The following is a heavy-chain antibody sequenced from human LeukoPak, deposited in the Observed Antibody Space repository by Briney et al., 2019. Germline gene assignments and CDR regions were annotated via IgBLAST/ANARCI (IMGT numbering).Heavy chain of an antibody. D-gene: IGHD4-17*01. CDR2: ISGSGGST. J-gene: IGHJ6*03. CDR3: AKAYGDYGWGEYYYYMDV. V-gene: IGHV3-23*01. Sequence: PGGSLRLSCAASGFTVSSKYMSWVRQAPGKGLEWVSAISGSGGSTYYADSVKGRFTISRDNSKNTLYLQMNSLRAEDTAVYYCAKAYGDYGWGEYYYYMDVWGKGTTVTVSS. CDR1: GFTVSSKY.